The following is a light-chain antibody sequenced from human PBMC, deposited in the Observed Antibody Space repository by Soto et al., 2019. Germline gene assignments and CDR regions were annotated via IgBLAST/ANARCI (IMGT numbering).Light chain of an antibody. V-gene: IGLV2-14*01. J-gene: IGLJ3*02. CDR1: SSDVGGYNY. CDR2: EVS. CDR3: SSYTSSSTWV. Sequence: QSALTQPASVSGSPGQSITISCTGTSSDVGGYNYVSWYQQHPGKAPKLMIYEVSNRPSGVSNRFSGSKSGNTASLTISGLQAEDEAEYYCSSYTSSSTWVFCGGTKLTVL.